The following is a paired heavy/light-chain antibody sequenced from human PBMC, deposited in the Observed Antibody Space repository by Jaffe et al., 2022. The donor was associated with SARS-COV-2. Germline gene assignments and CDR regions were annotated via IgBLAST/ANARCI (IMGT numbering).Light chain of an antibody. CDR3: QSADSSGTYV. J-gene: IGLJ1*01. V-gene: IGLV3-25*03. CDR1: ALPKQY. CDR2: KDD. Sequence: SYELTQPPSVSVSPGQTARITCSGDALPKQYAYWYQQKPGQAPVLVIYKDDERPSGVPERFSGSTSGTTVTLTISGVQAEDEADYYCQSADSSGTYVFGTGTKVTVL.
Heavy chain of an antibody. Sequence: QVQLVESGGGLVKPGGSLRLSCAASGFTFSDDNMNWIRQAPGKGLEWVSYISTSSSSIKYADSVKGRFTISRDDAKNSLYLQMNNLRVEDTAVYYCAREIPSFVVVIPPGLDYWGQGTLVTVSS. V-gene: IGHV3-11*01. CDR1: GFTFSDDN. CDR3: AREIPSFVVVIPPGLDY. J-gene: IGHJ4*02. D-gene: IGHD2-21*01. CDR2: ISTSSSSI.